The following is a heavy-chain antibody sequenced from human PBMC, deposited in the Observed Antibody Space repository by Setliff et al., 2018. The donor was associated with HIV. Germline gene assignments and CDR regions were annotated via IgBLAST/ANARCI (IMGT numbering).Heavy chain of an antibody. V-gene: IGHV1-46*01. CDR3: AKDPMIVVVPWGGSYFDY. CDR2: INPGGGST. J-gene: IGHJ4*02. D-gene: IGHD3-22*01. Sequence: ASVKVSCKASGYTFTSYHMHWVRQAPGQGLEWMGIINPGGGSTSYAQKFQGRVTMTRDTSTSTVYMELSSLRSEDTAVYYCAKDPMIVVVPWGGSYFDYWGQGTLVTVSS. CDR1: GYTFTSYH.